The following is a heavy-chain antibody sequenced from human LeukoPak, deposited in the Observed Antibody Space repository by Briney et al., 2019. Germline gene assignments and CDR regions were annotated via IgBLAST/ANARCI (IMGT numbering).Heavy chain of an antibody. CDR3: ASSIAVASDAFDI. CDR2: IYTGGTT. V-gene: IGHV3-53*01. D-gene: IGHD6-19*01. Sequence: GGSLRLSCAASGFTVSSNYMSWVRQAPGKGLEWVSVIYTGGTTYYADSVKGRFTISRDNSKNTLYLQMNSLRAEDTAVYYCASSIAVASDAFDIWGQGTMVTVSS. J-gene: IGHJ3*02. CDR1: GFTVSSNY.